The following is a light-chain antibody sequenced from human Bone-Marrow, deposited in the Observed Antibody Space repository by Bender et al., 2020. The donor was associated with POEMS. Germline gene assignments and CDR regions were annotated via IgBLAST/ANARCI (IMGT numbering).Light chain of an antibody. CDR3: PAWYTYSVI. V-gene: IGLV3-1*01. J-gene: IGLJ2*01. Sequence: SYEVTQPPSVSVSPGQTASITCSGDDLGDKYVAWYQQKPGQSPVLVIYQDTKRPSGIPERFSRSNSGNTATLTISGTQAMDEADYYCPAWYTYSVIFGGGTKLTVL. CDR2: QDT. CDR1: DLGDKY.